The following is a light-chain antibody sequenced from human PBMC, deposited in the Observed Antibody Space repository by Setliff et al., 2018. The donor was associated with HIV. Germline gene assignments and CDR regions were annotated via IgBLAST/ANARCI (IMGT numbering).Light chain of an antibody. J-gene: IGLJ2*01. CDR2: DVS. Sequence: LTQPASVSGSPGQSITISCTGTSSDVGGYNYVSWYQQHPGKAPKLMIYDVSNRPSGGSDRFSGSKSGNTASLTISGLQAEDDADYYCSSYTSSSTVLFGGGTKVTVL. CDR1: SSDVGGYNY. CDR3: SSYTSSSTVL. V-gene: IGLV2-14*03.